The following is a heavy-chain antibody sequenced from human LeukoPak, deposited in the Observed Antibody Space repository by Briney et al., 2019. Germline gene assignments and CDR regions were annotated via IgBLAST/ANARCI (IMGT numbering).Heavy chain of an antibody. J-gene: IGHJ6*02. CDR1: GYTFTSYG. V-gene: IGHV1-18*01. D-gene: IGHD1-7*01. CDR3: ASRNYGPYYYGMDV. Sequence: ASVKVSCKASGYTFTSYGISWVRQAPGQGLEWMGWISAYNGNTNYAQKLQGRVTMTTDTSTNTVYMELRSLRSDDTAVYYCASRNYGPYYYGMDVWGQGTTVTVSS. CDR2: ISAYNGNT.